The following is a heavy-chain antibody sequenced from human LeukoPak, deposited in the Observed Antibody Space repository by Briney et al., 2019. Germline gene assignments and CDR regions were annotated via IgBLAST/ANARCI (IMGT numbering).Heavy chain of an antibody. CDR1: GYTFTDYS. V-gene: IGHV1-2*02. J-gene: IGHJ5*02. CDR3: ARVGFRGYRWFDP. Sequence: ASVKVSCKASGYTFTDYSIYWVRQAPGQGLEWMGWINPNSGGTNYAQKFQGRVTMTRDTSISTAYMDLGRLRSDDTAVYYCARVGFRGYRWFDPWGQGTLVTVSS. CDR2: INPNSGGT. D-gene: IGHD6-25*01.